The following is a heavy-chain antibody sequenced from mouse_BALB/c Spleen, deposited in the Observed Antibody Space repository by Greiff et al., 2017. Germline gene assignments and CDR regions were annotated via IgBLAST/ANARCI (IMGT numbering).Heavy chain of an antibody. Sequence: VQLQQSGAELVRPGVSVKISCKGSGYTFTDYAMHWVKQSHAKSLEWIGVISTYYGDASYNQKFKGKATMTVDKSSSTAYMELARLTSEDSAIYYCARGGLRRYYYAMDYWGQGTSVTVSS. D-gene: IGHD2-4*01. J-gene: IGHJ4*01. CDR3: ARGGLRRYYYAMDY. CDR2: ISTYYGDA. CDR1: GYTFTDYA. V-gene: IGHV1S137*01.